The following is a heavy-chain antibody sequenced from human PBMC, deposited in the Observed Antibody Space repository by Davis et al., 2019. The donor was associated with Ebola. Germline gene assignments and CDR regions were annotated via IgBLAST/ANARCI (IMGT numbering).Heavy chain of an antibody. D-gene: IGHD2-21*01. V-gene: IGHV3-73*01. J-gene: IGHJ4*02. CDR2: IRSKANSYAT. CDR1: GFTFSGSA. Sequence: GGSLRLSCAASGFTFSGSAMHWVRQASGKGLEWVGRIRSKANSYATAYAASVKGRFTISRDDSKNTAYLQMNSLRAEDTAVYYCARVLGVMVYWGQGTLVTVSS. CDR3: ARVLGVMVY.